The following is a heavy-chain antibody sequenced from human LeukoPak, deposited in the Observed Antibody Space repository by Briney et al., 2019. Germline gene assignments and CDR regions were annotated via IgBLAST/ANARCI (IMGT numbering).Heavy chain of an antibody. V-gene: IGHV4-59*08. Sequence: PSETLSLTCTVSGVSISSFYWSWIRQPPGKGLEWIGYIFYSGSTNYNPSLKSRVTISVDTSKNQFSLKLSSVTAADTAVYYCARLSTSWFFDYWGQGTLVTVSS. D-gene: IGHD6-13*01. CDR3: ARLSTSWFFDY. CDR2: IFYSGST. J-gene: IGHJ4*02. CDR1: GVSISSFY.